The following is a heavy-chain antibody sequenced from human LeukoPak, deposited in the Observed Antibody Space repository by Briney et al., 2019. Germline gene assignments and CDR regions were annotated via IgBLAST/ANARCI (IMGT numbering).Heavy chain of an antibody. J-gene: IGHJ5*02. CDR2: IKEDGSEG. V-gene: IGHV3-7*01. CDR3: ARDAGDCGGDCPRWFDP. Sequence: QPGGSLRLSCAASGFTFSSYWMTWVRQAPGKGLEWVATIKEDGSEGYYVDSVKGRFTISRDNAKNTVDLQMNSLRGEDTAVYYCARDAGDCGGDCPRWFDPWGQGILVTVSS. D-gene: IGHD2-21*02. CDR1: GFTFSSYW.